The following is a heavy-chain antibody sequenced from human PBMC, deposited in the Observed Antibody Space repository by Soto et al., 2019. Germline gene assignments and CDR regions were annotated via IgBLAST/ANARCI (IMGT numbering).Heavy chain of an antibody. CDR1: GFTFSSYG. CDR2: IWYDGSNK. D-gene: IGHD2-15*01. Sequence: QVQLVESGGGVVQPGRSLRLSCAASGFTFSSYGMHWVRQAPGKGLEWVAVIWYDGSNKYYADSVKGRFTISRDNSKNTQYLQMNSLRAEDTAVYYCAREYLVAPRRVIDYWGQGTLGTVSS. V-gene: IGHV3-33*01. J-gene: IGHJ4*02. CDR3: AREYLVAPRRVIDY.